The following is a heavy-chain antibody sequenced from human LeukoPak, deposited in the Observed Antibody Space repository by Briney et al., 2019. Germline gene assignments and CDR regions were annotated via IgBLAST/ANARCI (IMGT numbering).Heavy chain of an antibody. CDR3: ARGIAAGPSTWFDP. J-gene: IGHJ5*02. CDR1: GGSFSGYY. Sequence: SETLSLTCAVYGGSFSGYYWSWIRQPPGKGLEWIGEINHSGSTNYNPSLKSRVTISVDTSKNQFSLKLSSVTAADTAVYYCARGIAAGPSTWFDPWGQGTLVTVSS. CDR2: INHSGST. D-gene: IGHD6-13*01. V-gene: IGHV4-34*01.